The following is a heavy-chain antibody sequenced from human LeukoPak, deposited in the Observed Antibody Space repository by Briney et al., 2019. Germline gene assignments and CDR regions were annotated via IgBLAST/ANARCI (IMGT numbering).Heavy chain of an antibody. CDR1: GYTFTSYG. D-gene: IGHD6-13*01. CDR2: ISAYNGNT. CDR3: AAAAAGTFDY. Sequence: ASVKVSCKASGYTFTSYGISWVRQAPGQGLEWTGWISAYNGNTNYAQKLQGRVTMTTDTSTSTAYMELRSLRSDDTAVYYRAAAAAGTFDYWGQGTLVTVSS. J-gene: IGHJ4*02. V-gene: IGHV1-18*01.